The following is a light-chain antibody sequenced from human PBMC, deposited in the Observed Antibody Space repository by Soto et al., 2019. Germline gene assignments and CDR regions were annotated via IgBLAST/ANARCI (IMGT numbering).Light chain of an antibody. Sequence: DIQMTQSPSTLSASVGDRVTITRRASQSISSWVAWYQQKPGKAPKLLIYKASSLESGVPSRFSGSGSGTEFTLTISSLQPDDFATYYCQQYNSYSGTFGQGTKVDIK. CDR1: QSISSW. CDR2: KAS. J-gene: IGKJ1*01. V-gene: IGKV1-5*03. CDR3: QQYNSYSGT.